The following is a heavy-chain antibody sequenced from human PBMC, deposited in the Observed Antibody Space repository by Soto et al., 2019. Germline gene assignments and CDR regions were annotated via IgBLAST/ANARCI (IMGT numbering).Heavy chain of an antibody. D-gene: IGHD2-2*02. V-gene: IGHV5-51*01. J-gene: IGHJ4*02. CDR1: GYSFTSYW. Sequence: GESLKISCKGSGYSFTSYWIGWVRQMPGKGLEWVGIIYPGDSDTRYSPSFQGQVTISADKSISTAYLQWSSLKASDTAMYYCARRACSSTSCYTFDYWGQGTLVTVSS. CDR3: ARRACSSTSCYTFDY. CDR2: IYPGDSDT.